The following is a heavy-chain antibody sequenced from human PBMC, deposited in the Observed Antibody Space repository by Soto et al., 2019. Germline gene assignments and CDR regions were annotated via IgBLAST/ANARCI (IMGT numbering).Heavy chain of an antibody. CDR2: IRNDGSDK. Sequence: PGGSLRLSCAASGFIFSLYGIHWVRQAPGKGLEWVALIRNDGSDKYYAESVTGRFTISRDNSKNTVYLQMNSLRAEDTALYFCARAPRMAPFDIWGQGTMVTVSS. CDR1: GFIFSLYG. CDR3: ARAPRMAPFDI. V-gene: IGHV3-33*01. J-gene: IGHJ3*02.